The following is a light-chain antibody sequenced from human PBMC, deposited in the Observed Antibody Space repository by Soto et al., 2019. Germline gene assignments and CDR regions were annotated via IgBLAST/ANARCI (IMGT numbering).Light chain of an antibody. J-gene: IGLJ2*01. CDR1: SSDVGGYNY. CDR2: DVS. Sequence: QSALTQPASVSVSPGHSITISCTGTSSDVGGYNYVSWYQQHPCKAPKLMIYDVSNRPSGVSNRFSGSKSGNTASLTISGLQAEDEADYYCSSSTSSSTPVVFGGGTKLTVL. V-gene: IGLV2-14*01. CDR3: SSSTSSSTPVV.